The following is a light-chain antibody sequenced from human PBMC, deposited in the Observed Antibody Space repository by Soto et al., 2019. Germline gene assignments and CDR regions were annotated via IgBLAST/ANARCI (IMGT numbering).Light chain of an antibody. V-gene: IGKV1-5*03. CDR3: QQYNDFQYT. J-gene: IGKJ2*01. CDR2: KAT. Sequence: DIQMTQSPSTLSASVGDGVTITCRASQSIGSWLAWYQQKTGKAPKLLIYKATNLQSGVPSRFSGSGSGTDFSLTISSLQPVDSATYYCQQYNDFQYTFGQGTKLEI. CDR1: QSIGSW.